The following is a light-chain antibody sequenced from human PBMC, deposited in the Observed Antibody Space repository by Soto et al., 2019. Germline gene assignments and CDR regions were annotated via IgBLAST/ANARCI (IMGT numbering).Light chain of an antibody. Sequence: DIHLTQSPSFVSASVGDRVTITCRAGQGISSYLAWYQLKPGKAPKLLIYAASTLQSGVPFRFSGSGSGIGFTLTISSLQPEDFATYYCQQFKTSPLTFGGGTKVDIK. J-gene: IGKJ4*01. CDR3: QQFKTSPLT. V-gene: IGKV1-9*01. CDR2: AAS. CDR1: QGISSY.